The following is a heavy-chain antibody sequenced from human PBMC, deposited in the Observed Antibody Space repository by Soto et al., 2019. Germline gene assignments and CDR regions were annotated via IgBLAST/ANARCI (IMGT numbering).Heavy chain of an antibody. Sequence: QVQLVQSGPEVKKSGSSVKVSCKLSGGTFTSETISWVRQAPGQGLEWMGRIIPILGTGNYAQKFQGRITITEDKSTNTGYMEXXXLTSXXXAVXXXXXXXXXXXMGTFPFYYMDVWGNGTTVTVSS. CDR1: GGTFTSET. CDR2: IIPILGTG. J-gene: IGHJ6*03. V-gene: IGHV1-69*08. CDR3: XXXXXXXXMGTFPFYYMDV. D-gene: IGHD2-21*01.